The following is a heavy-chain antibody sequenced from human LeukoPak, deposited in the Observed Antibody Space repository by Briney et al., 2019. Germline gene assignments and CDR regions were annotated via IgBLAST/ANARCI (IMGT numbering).Heavy chain of an antibody. CDR2: ISGSGGST. CDR1: GFTFSSYA. Sequence: PGGSLRLSCAASGFTFSSYAMSWVRQAPGKGLEWVSAISGSGGSTYYADSVKGRFTISRDNSKNTLYLQMNSLRAEDTAVYYCAKGRSSFWSGFDAFDIWGQGTMVTVSS. D-gene: IGHD3-3*01. V-gene: IGHV3-23*01. J-gene: IGHJ3*02. CDR3: AKGRSSFWSGFDAFDI.